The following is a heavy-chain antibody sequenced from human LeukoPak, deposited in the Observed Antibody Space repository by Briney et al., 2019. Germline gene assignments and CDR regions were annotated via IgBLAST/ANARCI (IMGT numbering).Heavy chain of an antibody. Sequence: KPGGSLRLSCTASGLTFSSYSMNWVRRAPGRGLEWVSSISSSSSYIYYADSVKGRFTISRDNGKNSLYLQMNSLRAEDTAVYYCARDRPVLGELLFDYWGQGTLVTVSS. CDR3: ARDRPVLGELLFDY. J-gene: IGHJ4*02. V-gene: IGHV3-21*01. CDR1: GLTFSSYS. CDR2: ISSSSSYI. D-gene: IGHD3-10*01.